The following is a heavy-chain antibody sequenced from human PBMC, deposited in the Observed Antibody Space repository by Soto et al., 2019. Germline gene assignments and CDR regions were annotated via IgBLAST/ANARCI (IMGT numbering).Heavy chain of an antibody. CDR3: AKCGETGYYYYGMDV. CDR1: GLTFSSYG. V-gene: IGHV3-23*01. Sequence: GGSMILSCGASGLTFSSYGMSRVSQATGKGLEWVSAISGSGGSTYYADSVKGRFTISRDNSKNTLYLQMNSLRAEDTAVYYCAKCGETGYYYYGMDVWGQGTTVTVSS. CDR2: ISGSGGST. J-gene: IGHJ6*02.